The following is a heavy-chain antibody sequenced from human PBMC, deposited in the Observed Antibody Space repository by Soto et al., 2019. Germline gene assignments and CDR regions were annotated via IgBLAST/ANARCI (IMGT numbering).Heavy chain of an antibody. CDR3: ATDPIVGAMGNYYYYGMDV. Sequence: ASVKVSCKVSGYTLTELSMHWVRQAPGKGLEWMGGFDPEDGETIYAQKYQGRVTMTEDTSTDTAYMKLSSLRSEDTAVYYCATDPIVGAMGNYYYYGMDVWGQGTTVTVSS. V-gene: IGHV1-24*01. D-gene: IGHD1-26*01. CDR1: GYTLTELS. CDR2: FDPEDGET. J-gene: IGHJ6*02.